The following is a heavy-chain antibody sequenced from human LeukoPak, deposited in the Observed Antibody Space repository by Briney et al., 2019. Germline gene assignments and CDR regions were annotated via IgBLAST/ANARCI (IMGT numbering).Heavy chain of an antibody. J-gene: IGHJ4*02. V-gene: IGHV1-18*01. CDR2: ISAYNGNT. CDR3: ARDLTGAAAGPTLTRLLDLPFDY. D-gene: IGHD6-13*01. Sequence: ASVKVSCTASGYTFTSYGISWVRRAPGHGLQWMGWISAYNGNTNYAQKLQGRVTMTTDTSTSTAYMELRSLRSDDTAVYYCARDLTGAAAGPTLTRLLDLPFDYWGQGTLVTVSS. CDR1: GYTFTSYG.